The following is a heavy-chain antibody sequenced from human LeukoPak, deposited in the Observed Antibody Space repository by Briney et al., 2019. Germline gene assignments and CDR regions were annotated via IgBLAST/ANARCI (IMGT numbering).Heavy chain of an antibody. CDR2: ISSSSSTI. CDR1: GFTFSSYS. V-gene: IGHV3-48*01. J-gene: IGHJ4*02. D-gene: IGHD3-22*01. CDR3: ARVLHKRNYDSSDYYGY. Sequence: GGSLRLSCAASGFTFSSYSMNWVRQAPGKGLEWVSYISSSSSTIYYADSVKGRFTISRDNAKNSLYLQMNSLRAEDTAVYYCARVLHKRNYDSSDYYGYWGQGILVTVSS.